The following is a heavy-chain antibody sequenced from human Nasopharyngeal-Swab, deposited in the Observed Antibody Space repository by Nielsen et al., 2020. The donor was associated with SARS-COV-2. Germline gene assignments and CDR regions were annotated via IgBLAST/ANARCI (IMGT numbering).Heavy chain of an antibody. V-gene: IGHV3-11*05. CDR3: ARDRGLTMVRGVIKD. CDR1: GFTFSDYY. CDR2: ISSSSSYT. Sequence: LSLTCAASGFTFSDYYMSWIRQAPGKGLEWVSYISSSSSYTNYADSVKGRFTISRDNAKNSLYLQMNSLRAEDTAVYYCARDRGLTMVRGVIKDWGQGTLVTVSS. J-gene: IGHJ4*02. D-gene: IGHD3-10*01.